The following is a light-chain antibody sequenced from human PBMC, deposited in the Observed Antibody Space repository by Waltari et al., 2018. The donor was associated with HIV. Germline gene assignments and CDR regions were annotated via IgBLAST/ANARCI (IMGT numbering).Light chain of an antibody. CDR2: RNN. CDR3: AAWDDSLSVV. CDR1: SSNIGNNY. Sequence: TVLTQPPSASGTPGQRVTIPCSGSSSNIGNNYVYLYQQLPGTAPKLLIYRNNQRPSGVPDRFSGSKSGTSASLAISGLRAEDEADYYCAAWDDSLSVVFGGGTKLTVL. J-gene: IGLJ2*01. V-gene: IGLV1-47*01.